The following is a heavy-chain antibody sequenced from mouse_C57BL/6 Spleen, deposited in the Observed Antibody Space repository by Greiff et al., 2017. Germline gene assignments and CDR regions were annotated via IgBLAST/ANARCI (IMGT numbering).Heavy chain of an antibody. J-gene: IGHJ4*01. Sequence: VQLQQPGTELVKPGASVKLSCKASGYTFTSYWMHWVKQRPGQGLEWIGNINPSNGGTNYNEKFKSKATLTVDKSSSTADMQLSSLTSEDSAVYYCARSGVTTDAMDYWGQGTSVTVSS. CDR1: GYTFTSYW. V-gene: IGHV1-53*01. D-gene: IGHD1-1*01. CDR2: INPSNGGT. CDR3: ARSGVTTDAMDY.